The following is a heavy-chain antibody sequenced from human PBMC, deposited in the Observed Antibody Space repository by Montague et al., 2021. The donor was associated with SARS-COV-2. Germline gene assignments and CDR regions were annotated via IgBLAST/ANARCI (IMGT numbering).Heavy chain of an antibody. Sequence: SETLSLTRTLSGGSISSSSYFWGWIRQPPGKGLEWIGSIYYSGSTYYXPSLKSRVTISVDTSKNQFSLKLSSVTAADTAVFYCARKTSRGLTIFGVVTASYCFDYWGQGTLVTVSS. CDR2: IYYSGST. J-gene: IGHJ4*02. D-gene: IGHD3-3*01. V-gene: IGHV4-39*01. CDR1: GGSISSSSYF. CDR3: ARKTSRGLTIFGVVTASYCFDY.